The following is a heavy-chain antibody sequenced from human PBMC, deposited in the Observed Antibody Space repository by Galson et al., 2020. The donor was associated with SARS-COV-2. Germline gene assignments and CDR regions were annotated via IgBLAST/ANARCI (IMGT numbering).Heavy chain of an antibody. Sequence: GGSLRLSCAASGFIFSNYAMSWVRRAPGKGLEWVSGIGTGGAYTRYADSVEGRFTISRDSSKSTLYLQMNSLRDEDTAVYYCAKFARNTWNYIVSFDYWGQGTLVTVSS. CDR2: IGTGGAYT. CDR3: AKFARNTWNYIVSFDY. J-gene: IGHJ4*02. CDR1: GFIFSNYA. V-gene: IGHV3-23*01. D-gene: IGHD1-7*01.